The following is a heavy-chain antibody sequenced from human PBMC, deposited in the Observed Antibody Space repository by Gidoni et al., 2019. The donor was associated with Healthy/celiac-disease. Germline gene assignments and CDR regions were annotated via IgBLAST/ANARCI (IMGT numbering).Heavy chain of an antibody. D-gene: IGHD2-2*01. CDR3: ACAVVPAAMTLSWFDP. J-gene: IGHJ5*02. CDR1: GGTFSSYA. V-gene: IGHV1-69*01. CDR2: IIPIFGTA. Sequence: QVQLVQSGAEVKKPGSSVKVSCKASGGTFSSYAISWVRQAPGQGLEWMGGIIPIFGTANYAQKFQGRVTITADESTSTAYMELSSLRSEDTAVYYCACAVVPAAMTLSWFDPWGQGTLVTVSS.